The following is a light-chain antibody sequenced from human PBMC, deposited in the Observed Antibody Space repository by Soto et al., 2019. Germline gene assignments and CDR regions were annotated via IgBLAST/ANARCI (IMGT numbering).Light chain of an antibody. V-gene: IGKV3-15*01. CDR3: QQSNNWPYT. Sequence: EIVMTQSPATLSVSPGERATLSCRASQSVRHNLAWYQQKPGQATRLLIYGASTRATDIPARFSGSGSGTEFTLTISSLQSEDFAVYYCQQSNNWPYTFGQGTKVDIK. CDR1: QSVRHN. J-gene: IGKJ2*01. CDR2: GAS.